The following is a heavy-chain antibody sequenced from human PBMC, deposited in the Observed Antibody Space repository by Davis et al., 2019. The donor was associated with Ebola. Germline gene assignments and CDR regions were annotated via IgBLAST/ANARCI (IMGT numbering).Heavy chain of an antibody. J-gene: IGHJ6*02. CDR3: ARDEQQLVLYGMDV. Sequence: GESLKISCVASGFTFSDYYMSWIRQAPGKGLEWVSYISSSGSTIYYADSVKGRFTISRDNAKNSLYLQMNSLRAEDTAVYYCARDEQQLVLYGMDVWGQGTTVTVSS. V-gene: IGHV3-11*01. D-gene: IGHD6-13*01. CDR1: GFTFSDYY. CDR2: ISSSGSTI.